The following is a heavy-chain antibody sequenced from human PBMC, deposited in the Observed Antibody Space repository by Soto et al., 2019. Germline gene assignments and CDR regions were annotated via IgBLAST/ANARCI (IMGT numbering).Heavy chain of an antibody. CDR3: AKDLRTMIVVDLFDY. CDR1: GFTFSTYG. Sequence: QVQLVESGGGVVQPGRSLRLSCAASGFTFSTYGMHWVRQAPGKGLEWVAVISYDGSNKYYADSVKGRFTISRDNSKNTLYLQMISLRAEDTAVYYCAKDLRTMIVVDLFDYWGQGTLVTVSS. D-gene: IGHD3-22*01. CDR2: ISYDGSNK. V-gene: IGHV3-30*18. J-gene: IGHJ4*02.